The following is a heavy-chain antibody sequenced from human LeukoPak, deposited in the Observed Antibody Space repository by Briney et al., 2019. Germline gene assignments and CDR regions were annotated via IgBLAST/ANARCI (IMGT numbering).Heavy chain of an antibody. CDR1: GFTFSHAW. CDR3: ARDLPQIEY. CDR2: INWNGGST. D-gene: IGHD3-22*01. J-gene: IGHJ4*02. V-gene: IGHV3-20*04. Sequence: PGGSLRLSCAASGFTFSHAWMSWVRQAPGKGLEWVSGINWNGGSTGYADSVKGRFTISRDNAKNSLYLQMNSLRAEDTALYYCARDLPQIEYWGQGTLVTVSS.